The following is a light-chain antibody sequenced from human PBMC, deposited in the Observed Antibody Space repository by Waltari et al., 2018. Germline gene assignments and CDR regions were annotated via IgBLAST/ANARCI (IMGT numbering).Light chain of an antibody. CDR2: YDS. Sequence: SYVLPQPSSVSVAPGKTARITCGGSNIGSRTVHWHQQKPGQAPVLVFYYDSDRPSGIPGRFAGSKSGNTATLTISRVEVGDEADYYCQVWDSSSDQWVFGGGTKLTVL. CDR3: QVWDSSSDQWV. CDR1: NIGSRT. J-gene: IGLJ3*02. V-gene: IGLV3-21*04.